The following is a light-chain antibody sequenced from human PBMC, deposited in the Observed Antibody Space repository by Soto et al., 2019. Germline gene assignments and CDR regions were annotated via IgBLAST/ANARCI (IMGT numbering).Light chain of an antibody. Sequence: DIQMTQSPSTLSASVGARVTITCRASQSISSWLAWYQQKPGKAPKLLIYDASSLESGVPSRFSGSGSGTEFTLTISSLQPDDFATYYCQQYNSYPYTFDQGTKLEIK. CDR3: QQYNSYPYT. CDR2: DAS. V-gene: IGKV1-5*01. CDR1: QSISSW. J-gene: IGKJ2*01.